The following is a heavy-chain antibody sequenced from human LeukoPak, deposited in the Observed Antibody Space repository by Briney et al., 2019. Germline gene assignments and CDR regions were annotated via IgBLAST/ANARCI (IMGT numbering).Heavy chain of an antibody. CDR1: GGSISRYY. D-gene: IGHD3-10*02. Sequence: PSETLSLICTVSGGSISRYYWSWIRQPPGKGLEWIGYFYYSGSTNYNPSLKSRVTISVDTSKNQFSLKLSSVTAADTAVYYCTRDVFRAFDIWGQGTMVTVSS. CDR2: FYYSGST. V-gene: IGHV4-59*01. CDR3: TRDVFRAFDI. J-gene: IGHJ3*02.